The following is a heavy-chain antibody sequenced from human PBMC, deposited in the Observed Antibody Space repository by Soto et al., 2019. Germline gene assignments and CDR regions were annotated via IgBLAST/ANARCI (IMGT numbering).Heavy chain of an antibody. Sequence: SETLSLTCAVYGGSFSGYYWSWIRQPPGKGLEWIGEINHSGSTNYNPSLKSRVTISVDTSKNQFSLKLSSVTAADTAVYYCAREAADYWGQGTLVTVSS. CDR1: GGSFSGYY. CDR2: INHSGST. CDR3: AREAADY. V-gene: IGHV4-34*01. J-gene: IGHJ4*02.